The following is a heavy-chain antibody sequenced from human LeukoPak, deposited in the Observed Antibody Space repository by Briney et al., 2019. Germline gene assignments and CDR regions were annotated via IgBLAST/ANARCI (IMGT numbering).Heavy chain of an antibody. V-gene: IGHV1-3*01. CDR1: GYTFTSYA. CDR2: INAGNGNT. CDR3: ARVPDTAMVPFDY. J-gene: IGHJ4*02. Sequence: ASVKVSCKASGYTFTSYAMHWVRQAPGQRLEWMGWINAGNGNTKYSQKFQGRVTITGDTSASTAYMELSSLRSEDTAVYYCARVPDTAMVPFDYWGQGTLVTVSS. D-gene: IGHD5-18*01.